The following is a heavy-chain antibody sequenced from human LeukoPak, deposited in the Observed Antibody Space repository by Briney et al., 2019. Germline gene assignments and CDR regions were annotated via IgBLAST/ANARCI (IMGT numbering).Heavy chain of an antibody. CDR3: KGSYGSGRKRFDY. J-gene: IGHJ4*02. CDR2: IYTSGST. CDR1: GGSISSYY. V-gene: IGHV4-4*07. Sequence: PSETLSLTCTVSGGSISSYYWSWIRQPAGEGLEWIGRIYTSGSTSYNPSLKSRVTMSVDTSKNQFSLKLSSVTAADTAVYYCKGSYGSGRKRFDYWGQGTMVTVSS. D-gene: IGHD3-10*01.